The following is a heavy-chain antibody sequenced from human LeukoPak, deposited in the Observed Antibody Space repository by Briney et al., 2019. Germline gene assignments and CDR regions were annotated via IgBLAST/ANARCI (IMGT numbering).Heavy chain of an antibody. V-gene: IGHV4-59*01. CDR1: GGSISSYY. CDR3: ARTTMRISYFDY. D-gene: IGHD3-10*01. J-gene: IGHJ4*02. Sequence: SETLSLTCTVSGGSISSYYWSWIRQPPGKGLEWIGYIYYSGSTNYNPPLKSRVTISVDTSKNQFSLKLSSVTAADTAVYYCARTTMRISYFDYWGQGTLVTVSS. CDR2: IYYSGST.